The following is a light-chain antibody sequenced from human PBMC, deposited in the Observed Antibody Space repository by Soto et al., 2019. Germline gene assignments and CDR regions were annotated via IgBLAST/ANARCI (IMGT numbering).Light chain of an antibody. CDR1: TSNIGSYA. J-gene: IGLJ2*01. Sequence: QSVLTQPPSASRTPGQSVTISCSGSTSNIGSYAVNWYQQLPGSAPKLLIYTDDQRPSGVPDRFSGSKSGTSASLAISGLQSGDEADYYCAAWDDRLHGVVFGGGTKVTVL. CDR3: AAWDDRLHGVV. CDR2: TDD. V-gene: IGLV1-44*01.